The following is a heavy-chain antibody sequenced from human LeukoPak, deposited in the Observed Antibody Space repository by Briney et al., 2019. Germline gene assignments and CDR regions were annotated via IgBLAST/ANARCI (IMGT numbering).Heavy chain of an antibody. CDR1: GYTFTGYG. CDR2: ISAYNGNT. CDR3: ARDVYSSSPPTVYNSYYGMDV. Sequence: ASVKVSCKASGYTFTGYGISWVRQAPGQGLEWMGWISAYNGNTNYAQKLQGRVTMTTDTSTSTAYMELRSLRSDDTAVYYCARDVYSSSPPTVYNSYYGMDVWGQGTTVTVSS. D-gene: IGHD6-13*01. V-gene: IGHV1-18*01. J-gene: IGHJ6*02.